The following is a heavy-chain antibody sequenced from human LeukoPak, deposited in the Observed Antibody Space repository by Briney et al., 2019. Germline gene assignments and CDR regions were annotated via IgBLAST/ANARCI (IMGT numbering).Heavy chain of an antibody. V-gene: IGHV1-18*01. Sequence: EASVKVSCKASGYTFTSYGISWVRQAPGQGLEWMGWISAYNGNTNYAQKLQGRVTMTTDTSTSTAYMELRSLRSDDTAVYYCARGSSRADYYYYGMDVGGKGTRVPVSP. CDR3: ARGSSRADYYYYGMDV. D-gene: IGHD6-13*01. CDR2: ISAYNGNT. J-gene: IGHJ6*04. CDR1: GYTFTSYG.